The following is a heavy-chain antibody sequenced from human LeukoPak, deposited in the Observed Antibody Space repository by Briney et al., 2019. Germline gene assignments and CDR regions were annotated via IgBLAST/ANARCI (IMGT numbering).Heavy chain of an antibody. CDR2: ISYDGSNK. CDR3: AKSRSGSANWALRIFDN. D-gene: IGHD1-1*01. Sequence: GRSLRLSCAASGFIFSTSAMHWVRQAPGKGLEWVAVISYDGSNKYYADSVKGRFTISRDNSNNSLFVQMNSLRVEDTAVYFCAKSRSGSANWALRIFDNWGQGTLVTVSS. CDR1: GFIFSTSA. V-gene: IGHV3-30*18. J-gene: IGHJ4*02.